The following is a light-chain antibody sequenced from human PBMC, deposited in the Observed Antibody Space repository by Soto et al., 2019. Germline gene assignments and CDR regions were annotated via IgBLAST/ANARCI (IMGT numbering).Light chain of an antibody. Sequence: QSVLTQPPSASGSPGQSVAISCTGTSSDVGGYNYVSWYQQHPGKAPKLMIYEVNKRPSGVPDRFSGSKSGNTASLTISGLQAEDEADYYCCSYAGSHTYVFGTGTKV. CDR1: SSDVGGYNY. CDR2: EVN. J-gene: IGLJ1*01. CDR3: CSYAGSHTYV. V-gene: IGLV2-8*01.